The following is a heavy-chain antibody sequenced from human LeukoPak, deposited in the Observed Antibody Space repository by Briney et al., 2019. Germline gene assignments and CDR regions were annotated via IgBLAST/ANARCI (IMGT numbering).Heavy chain of an antibody. V-gene: IGHV3-30-3*01. J-gene: IGHJ6*03. D-gene: IGHD6-19*01. Sequence: GGSLRLSCAASGFTFSSYAMHWVRQAAGKGLEWVAVISYDGSNKYNADSVKSRFTISRDNSKNTLYLQMNSLRAEDTAVYYCARDGQWLVRGYYYYMDVWGKGTTVTVSS. CDR2: ISYDGSNK. CDR3: ARDGQWLVRGYYYYMDV. CDR1: GFTFSSYA.